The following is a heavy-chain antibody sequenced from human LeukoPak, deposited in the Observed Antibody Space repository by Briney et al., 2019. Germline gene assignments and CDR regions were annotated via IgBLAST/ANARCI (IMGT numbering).Heavy chain of an antibody. CDR3: ARGRRYLNYEYSSSWYSAIRKRDYYYYYMDV. D-gene: IGHD6-13*01. CDR2: INHSGST. CDR1: GGSFSGYY. J-gene: IGHJ6*03. Sequence: SETLSLTCAVYGGSFSGYYWSWIRQPPGKGLEWIGEINHSGSTNYNPSLKSRVTISVDTSKNQFSLKLSSVTAADTAVYYCARGRRYLNYEYSSSWYSAIRKRDYYYYYMDVWGKGTTVTVSS. V-gene: IGHV4-34*01.